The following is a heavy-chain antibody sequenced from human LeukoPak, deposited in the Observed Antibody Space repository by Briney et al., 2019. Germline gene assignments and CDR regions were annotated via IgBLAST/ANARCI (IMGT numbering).Heavy chain of an antibody. D-gene: IGHD6-19*01. J-gene: IGHJ6*03. Sequence: GGSLRLSCAASGITFSSYGMSWVRQAPGKGLEWVSSISSTGGTTYYADSVKGRFTISRDNSKNTLYLQMNSLRAEDTAVYYCAKAEEGSSGWYRGYYYYMDVWGKGTTVTVSS. CDR1: GITFSSYG. V-gene: IGHV3-23*01. CDR2: ISSTGGTT. CDR3: AKAEEGSSGWYRGYYYYMDV.